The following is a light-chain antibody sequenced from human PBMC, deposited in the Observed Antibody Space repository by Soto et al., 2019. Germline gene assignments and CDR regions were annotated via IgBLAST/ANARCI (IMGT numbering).Light chain of an antibody. CDR2: DVS. CDR1: SSDIGGYNY. Sequence: QSVLTQPRSVSGSPGQSVTISCTGTSSDIGGYNYVSWYQQHPGKAPKLMIYDVSKRPSGVPDRFFGSKSGNTASLTISGLQAEDEADYYCCSYAAISVVFGGGTQLTVL. CDR3: CSYAAISVV. J-gene: IGLJ2*01. V-gene: IGLV2-11*01.